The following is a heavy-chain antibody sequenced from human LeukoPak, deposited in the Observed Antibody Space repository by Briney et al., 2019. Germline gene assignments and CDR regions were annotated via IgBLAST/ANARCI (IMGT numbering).Heavy chain of an antibody. D-gene: IGHD3-10*01. CDR2: ISTNGRT. CDR3: GRGVRGSPVDY. J-gene: IGHJ4*02. V-gene: IGHV3-11*01. CDR1: GFTFADYY. Sequence: PGGSLRLSCAGSGFTFADYYLSWIRQAPGKGLEWISDISTNGRTHYGDSVQGRFTISRDNAKNSLFLQMNSLRADDTGVCYCGRGVRGSPVDYWGQGTLLTVSS.